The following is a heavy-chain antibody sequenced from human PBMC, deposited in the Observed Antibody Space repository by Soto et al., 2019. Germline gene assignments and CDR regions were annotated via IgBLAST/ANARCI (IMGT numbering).Heavy chain of an antibody. Sequence: GGSLRLSCAASGFTFSSYGMHWVRQAPGKGLEWVAVIWYDGSNKYYADSVKGRFTISRDNSKNTLYLQMNSRRAEDTAVYYCAREPFGRGGPFNYWGQGPLVTVSS. D-gene: IGHD3-16*01. CDR1: GFTFSSYG. CDR3: AREPFGRGGPFNY. CDR2: IWYDGSNK. J-gene: IGHJ4*02. V-gene: IGHV3-33*01.